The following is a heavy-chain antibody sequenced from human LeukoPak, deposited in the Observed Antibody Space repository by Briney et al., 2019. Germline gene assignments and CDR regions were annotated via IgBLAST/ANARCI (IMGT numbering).Heavy chain of an antibody. V-gene: IGHV3-7*01. Sequence: PGGSLRLSCAASGFTFSSYWMSWVRQAPGKGLEWVANIKQDGSEKYYVDSVKGRFTVSRDNAKNSLYLQMNSLRAEDTAVYYCAREGGQLWYDACDIWGQGTMVTVSS. CDR3: AREGGQLWYDACDI. CDR1: GFTFSSYW. CDR2: IKQDGSEK. J-gene: IGHJ3*02. D-gene: IGHD5-18*01.